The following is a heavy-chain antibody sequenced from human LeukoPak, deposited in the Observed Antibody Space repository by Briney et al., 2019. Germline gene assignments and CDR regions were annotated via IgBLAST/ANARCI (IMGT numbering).Heavy chain of an antibody. CDR2: ISAYNGNT. Sequence: GASVTASFKASGYTFTSYGISWVRQAPGQGLEWMGWISAYNGNTNYAQKLQGRVTMTTDTSTSTAYMELRSLRSDDTAVYYCARLSSLELRMPDAFDIWGQGTMVTVSS. D-gene: IGHD1-7*01. CDR1: GYTFTSYG. V-gene: IGHV1-18*01. CDR3: ARLSSLELRMPDAFDI. J-gene: IGHJ3*02.